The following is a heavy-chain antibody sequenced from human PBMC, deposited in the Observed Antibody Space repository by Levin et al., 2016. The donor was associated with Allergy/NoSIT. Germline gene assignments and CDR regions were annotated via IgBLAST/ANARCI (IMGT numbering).Heavy chain of an antibody. Sequence: ASVKVSCKASGYIFTTYGINWVRQAPGQGLEWMGWISPYSGNTNYAQRLQGRVTVTTDTSTNTAYMELGSLRSDDTAVYYCARESRMRNYGLDVWGQGTTVTVTS. V-gene: IGHV1-18*01. CDR2: ISPYSGNT. J-gene: IGHJ6*02. CDR1: GYIFTTYG. CDR3: ARESRMRNYGLDV.